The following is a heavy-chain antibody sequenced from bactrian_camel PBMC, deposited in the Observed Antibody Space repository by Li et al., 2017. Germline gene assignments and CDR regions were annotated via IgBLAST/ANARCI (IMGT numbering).Heavy chain of an antibody. D-gene: IGHD3*01. CDR3: ARTLYSGSCSGTAFRY. Sequence: HVQLVESGGGLVEPGGSLRLSCAASGYTYSSYCMGWFRQAPGKERDWVATIKPGGGRTYYADSVKGRFTISRDNAKNTLYLQMNSLKPEDTAVYICARTLYSGSCSGTAFRYWGQGTQVTVS. CDR1: GYTYSSYC. CDR2: IKPGGGRT. J-gene: IGHJ6*01. V-gene: IGHV3S1*01.